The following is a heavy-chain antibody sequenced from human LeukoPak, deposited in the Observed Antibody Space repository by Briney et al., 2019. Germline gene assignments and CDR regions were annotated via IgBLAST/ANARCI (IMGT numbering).Heavy chain of an antibody. V-gene: IGHV5-51*01. J-gene: IGHJ3*02. Sequence: GESLKISCKTSGYSFTSYWIGWVRQMPGKGLECMGITYPGDSDTRYSPSFQGQVTISADKSISTAYLQWSSLKVSDTAMYYCASLVKGDAFDIWGQGTMVTVSS. CDR1: GYSFTSYW. CDR2: TYPGDSDT. D-gene: IGHD6-6*01. CDR3: ASLVKGDAFDI.